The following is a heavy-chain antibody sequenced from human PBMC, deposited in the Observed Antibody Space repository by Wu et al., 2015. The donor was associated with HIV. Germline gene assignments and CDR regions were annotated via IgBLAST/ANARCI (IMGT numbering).Heavy chain of an antibody. J-gene: IGHJ3*02. CDR3: ARDGTPVDSIAAADPWAFDI. V-gene: IGHV1-69*05. CDR2: IIPIFGTA. Sequence: QVQLVQSGAEVKKPGSSVKVSCKASGGTFSSYAISWVRQAPGQGLEWMGGIIPIFGTANYAQKFQGRVTITTDESTSTAYMELSSLRSEDTAVYYCARDGTPVDSIAAADPWAFDIWGQGTMVTVSS. CDR1: GGTFSSYA. D-gene: IGHD6-13*01.